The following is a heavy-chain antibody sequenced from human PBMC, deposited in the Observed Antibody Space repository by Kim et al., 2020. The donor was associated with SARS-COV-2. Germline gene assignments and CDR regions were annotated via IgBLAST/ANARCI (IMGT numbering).Heavy chain of an antibody. J-gene: IGHJ6*03. V-gene: IGHV3-33*01. CDR1: GFTFSSYG. CDR3: ARDSEGEYYDFWSGYSNYMDV. CDR2: IWYDGSNK. Sequence: GGSLRLSCAASGFTFSSYGMHWVRQAPGKGLEWVAVIWYDGSNKYYADSVKGRFTISRDNSKNTLYLQMNSLRAEDTAVYYCARDSEGEYYDFWSGYSNYMDVWGKGTTVTVSS. D-gene: IGHD3-3*01.